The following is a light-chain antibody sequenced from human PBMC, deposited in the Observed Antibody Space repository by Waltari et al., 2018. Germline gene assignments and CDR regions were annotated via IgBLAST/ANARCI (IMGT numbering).Light chain of an antibody. J-gene: IGLJ1*01. Sequence: QSALTQPASVSGSPGQSITISCTGTSSDIGSYDLVSWYQLRAGTVTRRIIYERTQRPSGVSDRFSGSKSGNTASLTISGLQAEDEADYYCAVWDDILRGYVFGIGTKVTVL. CDR2: ERT. V-gene: IGLV2-23*01. CDR3: AVWDDILRGYV. CDR1: SSDIGSYDL.